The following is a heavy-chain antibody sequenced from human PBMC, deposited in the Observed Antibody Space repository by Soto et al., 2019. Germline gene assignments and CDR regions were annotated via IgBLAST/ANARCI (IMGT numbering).Heavy chain of an antibody. D-gene: IGHD3-16*01. V-gene: IGHV3-43*01. CDR2: ISWDSVST. CDR3: AKDRGITYYYYGMDV. CDR1: GFTFDDYT. J-gene: IGHJ6*02. Sequence: EVQLVESGGIVVQPGGSLRLSCAASGFTFDDYTMHWVRQAPGKGLEWVSLISWDSVSTYYADSVKGRFTVSRDNSKNSLYLQMDSLRTEDTALYYCAKDRGITYYYYGMDVWSQGTTVTVSS.